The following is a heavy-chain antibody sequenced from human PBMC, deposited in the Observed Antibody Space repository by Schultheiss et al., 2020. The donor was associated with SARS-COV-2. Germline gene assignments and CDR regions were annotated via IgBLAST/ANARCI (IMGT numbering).Heavy chain of an antibody. D-gene: IGHD3-3*01. Sequence: SQTLSLTCTVSGGSISSYYWSWIRQPPGKGLEWIGYIYYSGSTYYNPSLKSRVTISVDTSKNQFSLKLSSVTAADTAVYYCARQGFLEWLLYRSYFDYWGQGTLVTVSS. V-gene: IGHV4-59*08. CDR1: GGSISSYY. CDR2: IYYSGST. J-gene: IGHJ4*02. CDR3: ARQGFLEWLLYRSYFDY.